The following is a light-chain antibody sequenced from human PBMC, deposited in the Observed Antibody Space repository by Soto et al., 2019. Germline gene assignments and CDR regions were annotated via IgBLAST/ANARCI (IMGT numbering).Light chain of an antibody. CDR3: QSYDCSLSVVV. CDR2: VNS. V-gene: IGLV1-40*01. CDR1: SSNIGARYG. Sequence: QSVLTQPPSISGAPGQRVTISCTGRSSNIGARYGVHWYQQLPGTAPKLLIYVNSNRPSGVPDRFSGSKSGTSASLAITGLQSEDEADYYCQSYDCSLSVVVFGGGTKVTVL. J-gene: IGLJ2*01.